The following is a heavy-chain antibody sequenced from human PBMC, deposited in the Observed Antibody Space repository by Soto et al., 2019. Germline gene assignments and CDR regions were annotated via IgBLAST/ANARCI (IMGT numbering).Heavy chain of an antibody. CDR1: GGSVSSGSYY. V-gene: IGHV4-61*01. CDR2: IYYSGST. D-gene: IGHD3-9*01. Sequence: QVQLQESGPGLVKPSETLSLTCTVSGGSVSSGSYYWSWIRQPPGKGLEWIGYIYYSGSTNYNPSLKSRVTIAVDTSKNQFSLKLSSVTAEDTAVYYCASTYDILTGYYPFDYWGQGTLVTVSS. CDR3: ASTYDILTGYYPFDY. J-gene: IGHJ4*02.